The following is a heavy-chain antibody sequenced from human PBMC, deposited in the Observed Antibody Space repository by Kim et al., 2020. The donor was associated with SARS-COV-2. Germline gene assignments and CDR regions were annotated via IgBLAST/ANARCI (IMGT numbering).Heavy chain of an antibody. V-gene: IGHV1-3*01. CDR2: INAGNGNT. CDR3: ARGAVLLWFGEYNWFDP. J-gene: IGHJ5*02. CDR1: GYTFTSYA. Sequence: ASVKVSCKASGYTFTSYAMHWVRQAPGQRLEWMGWINAGNGNTKYSQKFQGRVTITRDTSASTAYMELSSLRSEDTAVYYCARGAVLLWFGEYNWFDPWGQGTLVTVSS. D-gene: IGHD3-10*01.